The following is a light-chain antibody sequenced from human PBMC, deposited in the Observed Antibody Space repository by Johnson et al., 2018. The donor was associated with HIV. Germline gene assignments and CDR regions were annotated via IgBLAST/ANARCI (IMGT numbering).Light chain of an antibody. CDR1: SSNIGNNY. J-gene: IGLJ1*01. Sequence: QSVLTQPRSVSAAPGQKVTISCSGSSSNIGNNYVSWYQQLPGTAPKLLIYDNNKRPSGIPDRFSGSKSGTSATLGITGLQTGDEADYYCGTWDSSLSAVLFGTGTKVTVL. V-gene: IGLV1-51*01. CDR3: GTWDSSLSAVL. CDR2: DNN.